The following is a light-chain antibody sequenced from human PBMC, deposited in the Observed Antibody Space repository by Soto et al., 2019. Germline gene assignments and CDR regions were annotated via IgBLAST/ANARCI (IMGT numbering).Light chain of an antibody. J-gene: IGKJ4*01. CDR2: AAS. V-gene: IGKV1-39*01. Sequence: DIQLIQTPSSLSASVGDRVNITCRASQSVRSYLNWYQYKPGTAPKVLIYAASSLQSGVPSRFTGSASGTDFTLTISSLQPEDSATYYCQQSDSHPLTFGGGTRVEV. CDR1: QSVRSY. CDR3: QQSDSHPLT.